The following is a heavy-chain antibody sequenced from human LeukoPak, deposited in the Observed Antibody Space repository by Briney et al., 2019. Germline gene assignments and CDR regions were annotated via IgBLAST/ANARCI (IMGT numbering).Heavy chain of an antibody. V-gene: IGHV4-39*01. CDR2: MYYSGST. J-gene: IGHJ4*02. CDR3: ARGKDGYNLDY. CDR1: GGSISSSSYY. Sequence: SETLSLTCTVSGGSISSSSYYWGWIRQPPGKGLEWIGSMYYSGSTYYNPSLKSRGTISVDTSKNQFSLKLSSVTAADTAVYCCARGKDGYNLDYWGQGTLVTVSS. D-gene: IGHD5-24*01.